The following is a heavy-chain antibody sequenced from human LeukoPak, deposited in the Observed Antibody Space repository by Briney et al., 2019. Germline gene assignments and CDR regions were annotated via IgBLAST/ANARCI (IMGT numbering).Heavy chain of an antibody. CDR1: GYTFTSYD. CDR3: ARGRYDYYGSGSYYSGD. J-gene: IGHJ4*02. D-gene: IGHD3-10*01. CDR2: MNPNSGNT. Sequence: ASVKVSCKASGYTFTSYDINWVRQATGQGLEWIGWMNPNSGNTGYAQKFQGRVTMTRNTSISTAYMELSSLRSEDTAVYYCARGRYDYYGSGSYYSGDWGQGTLVTVSS. V-gene: IGHV1-8*01.